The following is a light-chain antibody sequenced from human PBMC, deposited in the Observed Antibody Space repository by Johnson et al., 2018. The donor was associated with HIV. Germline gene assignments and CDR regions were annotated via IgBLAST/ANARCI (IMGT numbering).Light chain of an antibody. Sequence: QSILTQPPSVSAAPGQKVTISCSGSSSNIGNNYVSWYQQLPGTAPKLLIYDNNKRPSGIPDRFSGPKSGTSATLAITGLTTGDEADYYCGTWDSSLSAYVFGTGTKVTVL. CDR3: GTWDSSLSAYV. V-gene: IGLV1-51*01. CDR1: SSNIGNNY. CDR2: DNN. J-gene: IGLJ1*01.